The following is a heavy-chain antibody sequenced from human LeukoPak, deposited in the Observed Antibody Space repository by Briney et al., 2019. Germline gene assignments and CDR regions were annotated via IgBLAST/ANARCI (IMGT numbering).Heavy chain of an antibody. Sequence: SETLSLTCTVSGGSISSYYWSWIRQPAGKGLEWIGRIYTSGSTNYNPSLKSRVTMSVDTSKNQFSLKLSSVTAADTAVYYCARGQGRGYSYGWAYYYYYMDVWGKGTTVTVSS. CDR1: GGSISSYY. CDR2: IYTSGST. J-gene: IGHJ6*03. V-gene: IGHV4-4*07. CDR3: ARGQGRGYSYGWAYYYYYMDV. D-gene: IGHD5-18*01.